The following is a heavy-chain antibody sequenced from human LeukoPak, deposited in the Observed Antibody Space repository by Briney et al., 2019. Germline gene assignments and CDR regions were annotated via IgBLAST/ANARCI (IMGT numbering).Heavy chain of an antibody. CDR3: AKDIGVGYSYGSFDY. V-gene: IGHV3-43*01. J-gene: IGHJ4*02. CDR2: ISWDGGST. Sequence: GGSLRLSCAASGFTFDDYTMHWVRQAPGKGLEWVSLISWDGGSTYYADSVKGRFTISRDNSKNSLYLQMNSLRTEGTALYYCAKDIGVGYSYGSFDYWGQGTLVTVSS. D-gene: IGHD5-18*01. CDR1: GFTFDDYT.